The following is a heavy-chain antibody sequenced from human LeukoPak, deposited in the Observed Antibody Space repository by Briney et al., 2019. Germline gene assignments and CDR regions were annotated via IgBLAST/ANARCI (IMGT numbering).Heavy chain of an antibody. J-gene: IGHJ6*02. CDR1: GITVNRNY. CDR3: ARYRVTYDMDV. V-gene: IGHV3-66*01. D-gene: IGHD2-21*02. CDR2: IYSGGST. Sequence: GGSLRLPCAASGITVNRNYMSWVRQAPGKGLEWVSVIYSGGSTSYADSVKGRFTISRDNSMNTLYLQMNSLRAEDTAVYYCARYRVTYDMDVWGQGTTVTVSS.